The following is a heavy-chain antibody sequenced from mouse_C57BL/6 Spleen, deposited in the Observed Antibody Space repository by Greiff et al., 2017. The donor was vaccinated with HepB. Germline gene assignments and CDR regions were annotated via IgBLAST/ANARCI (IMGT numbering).Heavy chain of an antibody. CDR3: ARSDYSNYEYFDD. J-gene: IGHJ2*01. CDR2: INPNNGGT. V-gene: IGHV1-26*01. D-gene: IGHD2-5*01. Sequence: EVQLQQSGPELVKPGASVKISCKASGYTFTDYYMNWVKQSHGKSLEWIGDINPNNGGTSYNQKFKGKATLTVDKSSSTAYMELRSLTSEDSAVYYCARSDYSNYEYFDDWGQGTTLTVSS. CDR1: GYTFTDYY.